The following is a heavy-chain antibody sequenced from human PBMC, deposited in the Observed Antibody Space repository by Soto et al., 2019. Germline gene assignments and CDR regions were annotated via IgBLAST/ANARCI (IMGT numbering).Heavy chain of an antibody. CDR1: GGSISSYY. CDR3: ARTYSSSSEVNFDY. Sequence: SETLSLTCAVYGGSISSYYWSWIRQPPGKCLEWIGYIYYSGSTNYNPSLKSRVTISVDTSKNQFSLKLSSVTAADTAVYYCARTYSSSSEVNFDYWGQGTLVTVSS. D-gene: IGHD6-6*01. V-gene: IGHV4-59*13. J-gene: IGHJ4*02. CDR2: IYYSGST.